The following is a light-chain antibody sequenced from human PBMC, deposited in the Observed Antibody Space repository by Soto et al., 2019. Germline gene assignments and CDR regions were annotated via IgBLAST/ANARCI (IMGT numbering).Light chain of an antibody. CDR1: QTVSTNY. CDR3: QQYGSSPRT. CDR2: GAS. J-gene: IGKJ1*01. V-gene: IGKV3-20*01. Sequence: EIVLTQSPGTLSLSPGERATLSCRASQTVSTNYLAWYQQKPGQAPRLLIYGASKRAAGIPDRFSGSGSGTDFTLTISRLEPEDCAVYCCQQYGSSPRTFGQGTKEDIK.